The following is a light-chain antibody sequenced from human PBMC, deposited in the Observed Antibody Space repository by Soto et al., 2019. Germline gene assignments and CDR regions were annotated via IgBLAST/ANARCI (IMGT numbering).Light chain of an antibody. CDR3: TSWTTSTTMI. V-gene: IGLV2-14*03. J-gene: IGLJ2*01. CDR1: SSDIGAYNY. Sequence: QSALPQPASVSGSPGQSITISCTGTSSDIGAYNYVSWYQQHPGKAPKLMIDDVNIRPSGVSNRVSGSKSGNTASLTISGLQAEDEADYYCTSWTTSTTMIFGGGTKLTVL. CDR2: DVN.